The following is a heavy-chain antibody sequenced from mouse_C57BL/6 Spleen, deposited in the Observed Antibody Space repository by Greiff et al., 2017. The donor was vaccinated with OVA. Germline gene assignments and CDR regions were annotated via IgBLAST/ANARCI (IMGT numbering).Heavy chain of an antibody. Sequence: QVQLQQSGAELVKPGASVKISCKASGYAFSSYWMNWVKQRHGKGLEWIGQIYPGDGDTNYNGKFKGKATLTADKYSSTAYMQLSSLTSEDSAVYFCARWGSDYVLAWFAYWGPGPLVTVSA. CDR3: ARWGSDYVLAWFAY. J-gene: IGHJ3*01. V-gene: IGHV1-80*01. CDR2: IYPGDGDT. D-gene: IGHD2-4*01. CDR1: GYAFSSYW.